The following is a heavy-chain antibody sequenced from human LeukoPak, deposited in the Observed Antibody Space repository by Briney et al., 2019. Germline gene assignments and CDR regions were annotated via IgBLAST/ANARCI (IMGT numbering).Heavy chain of an antibody. D-gene: IGHD1-1*01. J-gene: IGHJ3*02. Sequence: SETLSLTCTVSGGSISSHYWSWIRKPPGKGLEWIGYIYYSGSTNYNPSLKSRVTISVDTSKNQFSLKPSSVTAADTAAYYCARWAGTTLSYAFDIWGQGTMVTVSS. CDR3: ARWAGTTLSYAFDI. V-gene: IGHV4-59*08. CDR1: GGSISSHY. CDR2: IYYSGST.